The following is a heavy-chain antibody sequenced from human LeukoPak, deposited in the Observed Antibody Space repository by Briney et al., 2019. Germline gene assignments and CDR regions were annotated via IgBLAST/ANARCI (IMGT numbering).Heavy chain of an antibody. V-gene: IGHV3-74*01. CDR3: ARDIIAARPGWFDP. CDR1: GFTFSSYW. J-gene: IGHJ5*02. CDR2: INSDGSST. Sequence: GGSLRLSCVASGFTFSSYWMHWVRQAPGKGLVWVSRINSDGSSTSYADSVKGRFTISRDNAKNTLYLQMNSLRAEDTAVYYCARDIIAARPGWFDPWGQGTLVTVSS. D-gene: IGHD6-6*01.